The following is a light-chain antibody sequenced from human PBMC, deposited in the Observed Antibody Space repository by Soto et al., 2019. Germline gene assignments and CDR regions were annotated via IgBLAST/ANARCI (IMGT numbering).Light chain of an antibody. CDR1: SSNIGSNS. V-gene: IGLV1-44*01. CDR3: TSWDDSVHGPL. CDR2: SNN. Sequence: QSVLTQPPSASGTPGQRVTISCSGSSSNIGSNSANWYQQLPGTAPKLLIYSNNQRRSGVPDRFSGSKSGTSATLAISGLQSEDEADYYCTSWDDSVHGPLFGGGTKRTVL. J-gene: IGLJ2*01.